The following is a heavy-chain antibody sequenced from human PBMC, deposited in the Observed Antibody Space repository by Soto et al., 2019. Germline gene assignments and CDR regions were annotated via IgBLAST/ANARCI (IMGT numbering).Heavy chain of an antibody. D-gene: IGHD2-8*01. CDR2: ILSNYNT. J-gene: IGHJ4*02. Sequence: EVQLLDSGGGLVQPGGSLTLSCAASGFRFRDYTMSWVRQAPGKVLESISVILSNYNTYYTDSVRGRFTIARDSSKNMLYLQMNSLRAEDTAVYYCARRVNGYFDYRGQGARVTVSS. V-gene: IGHV3-23*05. CDR3: ARRVNGYFDY. CDR1: GFRFRDYT.